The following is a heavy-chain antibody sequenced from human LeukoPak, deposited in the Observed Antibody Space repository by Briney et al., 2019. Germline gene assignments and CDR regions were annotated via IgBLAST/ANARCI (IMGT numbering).Heavy chain of an antibody. Sequence: GGSLRPSCAASGFTFSSYAMSWVRQAPGKGLEWVSAISGSGGSTYYADSVKGRFTISRDNSKNTLYLQMNSLRAEDTAVYYCAKEFSPGQWLVFGCFDYWGQGTRVTVSS. CDR2: ISGSGGST. CDR1: GFTFSSYA. D-gene: IGHD6-19*01. CDR3: AKEFSPGQWLVFGCFDY. J-gene: IGHJ4*02. V-gene: IGHV3-23*01.